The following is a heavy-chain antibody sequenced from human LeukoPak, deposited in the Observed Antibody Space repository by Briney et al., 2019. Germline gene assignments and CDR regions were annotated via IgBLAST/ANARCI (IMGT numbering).Heavy chain of an antibody. CDR3: ARVGGDYGDYTYYFDY. D-gene: IGHD4-17*01. Sequence: SETLSLTCTVSGGSISSSSYYWGWIRQPPGKGLEWIGSIYYSGSTYYNPSLKSRITISVDTSKNHFSLKLSSVTAADTAVYYCARVGGDYGDYTYYFDYWDQGTLVTVSS. V-gene: IGHV4-39*02. J-gene: IGHJ4*02. CDR1: GGSISSSSYY. CDR2: IYYSGST.